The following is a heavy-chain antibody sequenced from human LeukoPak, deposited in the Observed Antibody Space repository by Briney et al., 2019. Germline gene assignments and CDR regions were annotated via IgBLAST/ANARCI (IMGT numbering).Heavy chain of an antibody. CDR2: ISSSSSYI. Sequence: PGGSLRLSCAASGFTFSNYNMNWVRQAPGKGLEWVSSISSSSSYIYYADSVKGRFTISRDNAKNSLYLQMNSLRAEDTAVYYCARYTRGLGYMDVWGKGTTVTVSS. CDR3: ARYTRGLGYMDV. D-gene: IGHD2-15*01. CDR1: GFTFSNYN. J-gene: IGHJ6*03. V-gene: IGHV3-21*01.